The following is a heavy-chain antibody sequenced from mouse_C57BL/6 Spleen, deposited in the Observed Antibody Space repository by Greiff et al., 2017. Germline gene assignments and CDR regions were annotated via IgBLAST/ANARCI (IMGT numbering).Heavy chain of an antibody. CDR1: GFTFNTYA. Sequence: EVQRVESGGGLVQPKGSLKLSCAASGFTFNTYAMHWVRQAPGKGLEWVARIRSKSSNYATYYADSVKDRFSISRDDSQGMLYLQMNNLKTEDTAMYNWVREGDWDEEAGIAYWGQGTLVTVSA. CDR3: VREGDWDEEAGIAY. CDR2: IRSKSSNYAT. V-gene: IGHV10-3*01. J-gene: IGHJ3*01. D-gene: IGHD4-1*01.